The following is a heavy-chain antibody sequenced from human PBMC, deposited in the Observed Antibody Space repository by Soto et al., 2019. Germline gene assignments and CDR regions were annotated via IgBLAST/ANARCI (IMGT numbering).Heavy chain of an antibody. CDR3: ARESITIFGVRYYYYGMDV. CDR2: INPNSGGT. J-gene: IGHJ6*02. Sequence: ASVKVSCKASGGTFSSYAISWVRQAPGQGLEWMGWINPNSGGTNYAQKFQGWVTMARDTSISTAYMELSRLRSDDTAVYYCARESITIFGVRYYYYGMDVCGQGTTVTVS. CDR1: GGTFSSYA. D-gene: IGHD3-3*01. V-gene: IGHV1-2*04.